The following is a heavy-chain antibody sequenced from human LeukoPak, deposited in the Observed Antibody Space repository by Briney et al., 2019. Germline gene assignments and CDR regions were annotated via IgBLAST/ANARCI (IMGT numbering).Heavy chain of an antibody. J-gene: IGHJ4*02. D-gene: IGHD5-12*01. CDR2: IKDNGIEK. CDR1: GFTFSSYW. CDR3: ARVPGYSGYADY. Sequence: GGSLRLSCAASGFTFSSYWMSWVRLAPGKGLEWVANIKDNGIEKFYADSVRGRFTISRDNAKGSLLLQMSSLRAEDTAVYYCARVPGYSGYADYWGQGTLVTVSS. V-gene: IGHV3-7*01.